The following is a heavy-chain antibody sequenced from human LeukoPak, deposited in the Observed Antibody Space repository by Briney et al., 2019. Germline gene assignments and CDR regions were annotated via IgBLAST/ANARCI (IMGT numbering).Heavy chain of an antibody. CDR1: GGTXSSYA. CDR3: ARDGKYMVRGVYPIDY. D-gene: IGHD3-10*01. V-gene: IGHV1-69*04. CDR2: IIPILGIA. J-gene: IGHJ4*02. Sequence: SVKVSCKASGGTXSSYAISWVRQAPGQGLEWMGRIIPILGIANYAQKFQGRVTITADKSTSTAYLELSSLRSEDTAVYYCARDGKYMVRGVYPIDYWGQGTLVTVSS.